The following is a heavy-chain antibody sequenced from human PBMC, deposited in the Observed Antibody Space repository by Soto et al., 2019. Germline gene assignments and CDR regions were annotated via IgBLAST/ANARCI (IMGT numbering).Heavy chain of an antibody. Sequence: QVQLVESGGGVVQPGRSLRLSCAASGFTFSSYAMHWVRQAPGKGLEWVAVISYDGSNKYYADSVKGRFTISRDNSKNXXYLQMNSLRAEDTAVYYCARDPGYYGSGTRDGMDVWGQGTTVTVSS. CDR3: ARDPGYYGSGTRDGMDV. CDR1: GFTFSSYA. CDR2: ISYDGSNK. J-gene: IGHJ6*02. V-gene: IGHV3-30-3*01. D-gene: IGHD3-10*01.